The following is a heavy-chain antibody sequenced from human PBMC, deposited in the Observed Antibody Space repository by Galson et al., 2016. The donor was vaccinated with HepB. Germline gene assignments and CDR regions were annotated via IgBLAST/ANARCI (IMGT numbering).Heavy chain of an antibody. V-gene: IGHV4-31*03. CDR1: GGSISSGGYY. CDR3: ARDGGNCGGGTCPFKD. Sequence: TLSLTCTVSGGSISSGGYYWSWIRQHPGKGLECLGYIDYSGNTYYNPSLKSRLTMSVDTSKNQFSLKLSSVTAADTAMYYCARDGGNCGGGTCPFKDWGQGTLVTVSS. J-gene: IGHJ4*02. CDR2: IDYSGNT. D-gene: IGHD2-15*01.